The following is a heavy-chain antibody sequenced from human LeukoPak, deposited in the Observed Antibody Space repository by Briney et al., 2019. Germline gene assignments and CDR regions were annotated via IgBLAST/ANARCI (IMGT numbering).Heavy chain of an antibody. CDR2: IYHSGST. Sequence: SQTLSLTCAVSGGSISSGGYSWSWVRQPPGEGLEWVGYIYHSGSTYYNPSLQSRVTISLDRSKNQFSLKLSSMTAADTAVYYCASGNTGYDRDSFDIWGHGTMATVSS. CDR3: ASGNTGYDRDSFDI. V-gene: IGHV4-30-2*01. D-gene: IGHD5-12*01. CDR1: GGSISSGGYS. J-gene: IGHJ3*02.